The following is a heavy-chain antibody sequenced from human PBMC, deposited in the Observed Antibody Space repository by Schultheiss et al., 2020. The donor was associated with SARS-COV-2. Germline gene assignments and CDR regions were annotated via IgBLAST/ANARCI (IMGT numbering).Heavy chain of an antibody. CDR1: GFTFSSYA. J-gene: IGHJ4*02. CDR3: VKDFKRYCSGGSCYLFDY. Sequence: GGSLRLSCSASGFTFSSYAMHWVRQAPGKGLEYVSAISSNGGSTYYADSVKGRFTISRDNSKNTLYLQMSSLRAEDTAVYYCVKDFKRYCSGGSCYLFDYWSQGAVVTV. CDR2: ISSNGGST. D-gene: IGHD2-15*01. V-gene: IGHV3-64D*06.